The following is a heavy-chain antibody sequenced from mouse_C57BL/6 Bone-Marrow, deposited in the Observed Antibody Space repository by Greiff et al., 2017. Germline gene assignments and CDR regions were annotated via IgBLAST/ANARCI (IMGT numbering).Heavy chain of an antibody. CDR1: GFTFSSYA. CDR3: ARDEGLRPWFAY. V-gene: IGHV5-4*01. J-gene: IGHJ3*01. CDR2: ISDGGSYT. D-gene: IGHD2-4*01. Sequence: DVKLVESGGGLVKPGGSLKLSCAASGFTFSSYAMSWVRQTPDKRLEWVATISDGGSYTYYPDNVQGRFTISRDNAKNNLYLQMSHLQSEDTALYYGARDEGLRPWFAYWGQGTLVTVSA.